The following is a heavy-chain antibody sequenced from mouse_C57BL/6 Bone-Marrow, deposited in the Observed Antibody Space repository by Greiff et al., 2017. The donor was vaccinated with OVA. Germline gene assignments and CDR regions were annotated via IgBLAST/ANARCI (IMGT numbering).Heavy chain of an antibody. CDR1: GFTFTDYY. V-gene: IGHV7-3*01. CDR3: ARYMDAMDY. CDR2: ISNKDNGYTT. Sequence: EVQRVESGGGLVQPGGSLSLSCAASGFTFTDYYMRWVRQPPGKALEWLGFISNKDNGYTTEYSVSVKGRFTISRANYQRSLYLQMNALRAEDSATYYCARYMDAMDYWGQGTSVTVSS. J-gene: IGHJ4*01.